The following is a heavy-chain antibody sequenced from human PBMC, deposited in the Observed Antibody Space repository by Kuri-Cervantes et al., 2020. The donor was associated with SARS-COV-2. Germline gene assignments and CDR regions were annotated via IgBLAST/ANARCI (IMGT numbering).Heavy chain of an antibody. CDR1: GGSISSSSYY. Sequence: SETLSLTCTVSGGSISSSSYYWGWIRQPPGKGLEWIGSIYYSGSTYHNPSLKSRVTISVDTSKNQFSLKLSSVTAADTAVYYCASQVDTAMAFDYWGQGTLVTVSS. D-gene: IGHD5-18*01. CDR3: ASQVDTAMAFDY. J-gene: IGHJ4*02. CDR2: IYYSGST. V-gene: IGHV4-39*01.